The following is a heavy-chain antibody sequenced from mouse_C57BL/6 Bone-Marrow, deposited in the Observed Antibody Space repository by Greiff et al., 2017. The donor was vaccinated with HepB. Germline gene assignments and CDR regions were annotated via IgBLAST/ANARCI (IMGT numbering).Heavy chain of an antibody. J-gene: IGHJ3*01. Sequence: QVQLQQPGAELVKPGASVKLSCKASGYTFTSYCMHWVKQRPGRGLEWIGRIDPNSGGTKYNEKFKGKATLTVDKSSSTAYVQLSSLTSEDSAVYDCARSGPIYYDYDGAWFADWGKGTLVTVAA. V-gene: IGHV1-72*01. CDR3: ARSGPIYYDYDGAWFAD. D-gene: IGHD2-4*01. CDR2: IDPNSGGT. CDR1: GYTFTSYC.